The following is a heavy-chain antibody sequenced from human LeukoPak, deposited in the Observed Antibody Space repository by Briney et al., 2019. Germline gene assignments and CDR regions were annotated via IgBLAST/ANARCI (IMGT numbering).Heavy chain of an antibody. Sequence: ASVKVSCKASGYTFTSYDINWVRQATGQGLEWMGWMNPNSGNTGYAQKFQGRVTITADESTSTAYMELSSLRSEDTAVYYCARGHPKMTTVLGYFDYWGQGTLVTVSS. D-gene: IGHD4-17*01. CDR2: MNPNSGNT. CDR1: GYTFTSYD. CDR3: ARGHPKMTTVLGYFDY. V-gene: IGHV1-8*01. J-gene: IGHJ4*02.